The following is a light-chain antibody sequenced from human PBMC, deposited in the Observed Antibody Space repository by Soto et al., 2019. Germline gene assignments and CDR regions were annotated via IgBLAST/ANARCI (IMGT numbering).Light chain of an antibody. J-gene: IGKJ5*01. Sequence: DIQITPSPSSLFAPVADSVPITCRASTSISGYFNWYQQKPGKAPKLLISAASSLQSGVPSRFCGSGSGTDFTLTIDGLQPEDLSVYYCQQRYITPPITFGKGTRLDIK. V-gene: IGKV1-39*01. CDR1: TSISGY. CDR2: AAS. CDR3: QQRYITPPIT.